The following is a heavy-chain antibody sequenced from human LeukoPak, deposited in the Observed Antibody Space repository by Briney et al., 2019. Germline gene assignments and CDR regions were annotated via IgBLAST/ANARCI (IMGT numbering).Heavy chain of an antibody. Sequence: ASVKVSCKASGYTFTSYYMHWVRQAPGQGLEWMGIINPSGGSTSYAQKFQGRVTMTRDTSASTVYMELSSLRSEDTAVYYCASAGGAARPGDYWGQGTLVTVSS. CDR3: ASAGGAARPGDY. D-gene: IGHD6-6*01. CDR1: GYTFTSYY. CDR2: INPSGGST. J-gene: IGHJ4*02. V-gene: IGHV1-46*01.